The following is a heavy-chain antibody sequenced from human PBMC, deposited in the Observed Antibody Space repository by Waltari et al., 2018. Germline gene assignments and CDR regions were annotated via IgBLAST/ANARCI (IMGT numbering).Heavy chain of an antibody. CDR1: GYPLHAIS. CDR3: APSRRERADGSYFDS. Sequence: QVQLVQSEAEVKKPGASVKVSCKVSGYPLHAISMHWLRQAPGKGLAWMGFFDPEDGETIYAQKFEGRVSMTEDTSTDTAYMELSSLRFEDTALYYCAPSRRERADGSYFDSWGQGTLVTVSS. J-gene: IGHJ4*02. CDR2: FDPEDGET. D-gene: IGHD1-26*01. V-gene: IGHV1-24*01.